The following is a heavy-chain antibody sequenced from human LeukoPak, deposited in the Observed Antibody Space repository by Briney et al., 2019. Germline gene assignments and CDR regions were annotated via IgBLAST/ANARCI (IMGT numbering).Heavy chain of an antibody. CDR2: ISWNSGSI. CDR3: ARDHSSGARWLQRFDY. J-gene: IGHJ4*02. CDR1: GFTFDDYA. D-gene: IGHD5-24*01. V-gene: IGHV3-9*01. Sequence: GGSLRLSCAASGFTFDDYAMHWVRQAPGKGLEWVSGISWNSGSIGYADSVKGRFTISRDNAKNSLYLQMNSLRAEDTAVYYCARDHSSGARWLQRFDYWGQGTLVTVSS.